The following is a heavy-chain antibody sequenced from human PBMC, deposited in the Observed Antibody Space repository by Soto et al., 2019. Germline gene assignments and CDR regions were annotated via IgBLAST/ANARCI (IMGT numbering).Heavy chain of an antibody. V-gene: IGHV3-7*03. CDR1: GFTFSNYW. Sequence: GGSLRLSCAASGFTFSNYWMSWVRQAPGKGLEWVANIKQDGSEKYYVDSVKGRFTFSRDNAKNSLYLQMNSLRAEDTAVYYCARELLWFGESDLYYMDVWGKGTTVTVSS. J-gene: IGHJ6*03. CDR3: ARELLWFGESDLYYMDV. D-gene: IGHD3-10*01. CDR2: IKQDGSEK.